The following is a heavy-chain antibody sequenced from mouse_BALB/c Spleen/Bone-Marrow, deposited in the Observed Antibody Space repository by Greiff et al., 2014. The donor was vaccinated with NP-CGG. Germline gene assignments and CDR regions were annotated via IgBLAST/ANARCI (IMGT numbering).Heavy chain of an antibody. CDR2: KSYDGSN. D-gene: IGHD3-1*01. Sequence: QLKESGPGLVKPFQSLSLTCSVTGYSLTSGFFWDWIRQFSGNKLEWMGYKSYDGSNNYNPSLKNRMSITRDTSKDQFFLKLNSVTTEDTGTYYCARDRGHYFDYWGQGTTLTVSS. CDR3: ARDRGHYFDY. CDR1: GYSLTSGFF. J-gene: IGHJ2*01. V-gene: IGHV3-6*02.